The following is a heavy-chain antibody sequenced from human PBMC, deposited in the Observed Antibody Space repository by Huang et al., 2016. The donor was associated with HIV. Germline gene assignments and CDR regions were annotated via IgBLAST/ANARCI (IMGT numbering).Heavy chain of an antibody. J-gene: IGHJ4*02. V-gene: IGHV1-69*01. CDR1: GGTFSSYA. CDR3: AGKVGGIGLPLFDY. Sequence: QVQLVQSGAEVKKPGSSVKVSCKASGGTFSSYAISWVRQAPGQGLEWRGGISPSFGTANYAQKFQGRVTITADESTGTAYMDLSSLRSEDTAVYYCAGKVGGIGLPLFDYWGQGTLVTVSS. D-gene: IGHD2-15*01. CDR2: ISPSFGTA.